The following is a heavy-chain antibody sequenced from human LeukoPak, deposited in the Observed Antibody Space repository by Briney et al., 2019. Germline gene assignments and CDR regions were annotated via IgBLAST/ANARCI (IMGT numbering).Heavy chain of an antibody. V-gene: IGHV4-38-2*01. CDR2: IYHSGST. CDR3: ARVAGMYSSSWYYFDH. J-gene: IGHJ4*02. Sequence: SETLSLTCAVSGYSISSGYYWGWIRQPPGKGLEWIGSIYHSGSTYYNPSLKSRVTISVDTSKNQFSLKLSSVTAADTAVYYCARVAGMYSSSWYYFDHWGQGTLVTVSS. CDR1: GYSISSGYY. D-gene: IGHD6-13*01.